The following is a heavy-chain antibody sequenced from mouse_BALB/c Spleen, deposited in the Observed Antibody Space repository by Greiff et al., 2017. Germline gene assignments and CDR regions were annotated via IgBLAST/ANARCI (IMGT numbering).Heavy chain of an antibody. CDR3: AREGLYYFDY. D-gene: IGHD6-2*01. CDR1: GISITTGNYR. V-gene: IGHV3-5*02. Sequence: VQLQQSGPGLVKPSQTVSLTCTVTGISITTGNYRWSWIRQFPGNKLEWIGYIYYSGTITYNPSLTSRTTITRDTSKNQFFLEMNSLTAEDTATYYCAREGLYYFDYWGQGTTLTVSS. CDR2: IYYSGTI. J-gene: IGHJ2*01.